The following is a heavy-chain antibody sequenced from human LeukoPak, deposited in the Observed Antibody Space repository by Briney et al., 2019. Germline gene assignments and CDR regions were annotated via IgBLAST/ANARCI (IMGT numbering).Heavy chain of an antibody. CDR2: IYYSGST. D-gene: IGHD1-26*01. CDR1: GGSISSGGYY. CDR3: ATDGSYSSVYAFDI. V-gene: IGHV4-31*03. Sequence: PSQTLSLTCTVSGGSISSGGYYWSWIRQHPGKGLEWTGYIYYSGSTYYNPSLKSRVTISVDTSKNQFSLKLSSVTAADTAVYYCATDGSYSSVYAFDIWGQGTMVTVSS. J-gene: IGHJ3*02.